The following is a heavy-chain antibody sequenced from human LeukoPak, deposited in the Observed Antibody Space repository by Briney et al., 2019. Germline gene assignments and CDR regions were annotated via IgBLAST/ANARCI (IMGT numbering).Heavy chain of an antibody. CDR2: INPNSGGT. D-gene: IGHD1-26*01. CDR3: ARVVGATAEFDY. CDR1: GYTFTGYY. J-gene: IGHJ4*02. Sequence: ASVKVSCKASGYTFTGYYMHWVRQAPGQGLEWMGWINPNSGGTNYAQKFQGRVPMTRDTSISTAYMELSRLRSDDTAVYYCARVVGATAEFDYWGQGTLVTVSS. V-gene: IGHV1-2*02.